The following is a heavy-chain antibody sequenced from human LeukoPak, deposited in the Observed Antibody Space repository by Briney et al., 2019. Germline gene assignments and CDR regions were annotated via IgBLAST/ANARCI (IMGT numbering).Heavy chain of an antibody. CDR3: GRGRGPPQRSWFDP. CDR2: VYYSGST. CDR1: GGSINNYY. V-gene: IGHV4-59*01. Sequence: PSETLSLTCTVSGGSINNYYWSWIRQPPGKGLEWIGYVYYSGSTNYNPSLKSRVPVSVDTSKNQFSLKVNSVTAADTAVYYCGRGRGPPQRSWFDPWGQGTLVTVSS. D-gene: IGHD3-10*01. J-gene: IGHJ5*02.